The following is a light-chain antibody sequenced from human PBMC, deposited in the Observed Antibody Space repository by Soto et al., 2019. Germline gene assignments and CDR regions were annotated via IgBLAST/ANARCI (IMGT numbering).Light chain of an antibody. CDR2: EGS. CDR3: CSYAGSIYVV. CDR1: SSDVGSYNL. Sequence: QSALTQPASVSGSXXXSIXXXCTGTSSDVGSYNLVSWYQQHPGKAPKLMIYEGSKRPSGVSNRFSGSKSGNTASLTISGLQAEDEADYYCCSYAGSIYVVFGGGTKLTVL. V-gene: IGLV2-23*01. J-gene: IGLJ2*01.